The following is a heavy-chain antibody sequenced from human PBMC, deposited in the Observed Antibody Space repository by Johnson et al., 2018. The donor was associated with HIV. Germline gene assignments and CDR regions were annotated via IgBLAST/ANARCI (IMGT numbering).Heavy chain of an antibody. Sequence: VQVVESGGDLVQPGGSLRLSCAASGFTVSSNYMSWVRQAPGEGLEWVSIIYSGGTTYYAESVKGRFVISRDNSKNTLYLQMNSLRAEDTAVYYCAKGTNGQSWAMWG. D-gene: IGHD2-8*01. J-gene: IGHJ1*01. V-gene: IGHV3-66*01. CDR3: AKGTNGQSWAM. CDR2: IYSGGTT. CDR1: GFTVSSNY.